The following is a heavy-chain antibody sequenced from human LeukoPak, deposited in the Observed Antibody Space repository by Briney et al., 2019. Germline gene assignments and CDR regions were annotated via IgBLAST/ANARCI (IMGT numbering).Heavy chain of an antibody. CDR2: IYTSGST. CDR3: ARSIVVVTAKGAAFDY. V-gene: IGHV4-4*07. CDR1: GGSISSYY. D-gene: IGHD2-21*02. J-gene: IGHJ4*02. Sequence: SETLSLTCTVSGGSISSYYWSWIRQPAGKGLEWIGRIYTSGSTYYNPSLKSRVTISVDTSKNQFSLKLSSVTAADTAAYYCARSIVVVTAKGAAFDYWGQGTLVTVSS.